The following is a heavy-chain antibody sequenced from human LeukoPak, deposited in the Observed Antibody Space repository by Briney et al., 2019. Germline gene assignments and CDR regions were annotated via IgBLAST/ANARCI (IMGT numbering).Heavy chain of an antibody. J-gene: IGHJ4*02. CDR2: ISGSGGNT. D-gene: IGHD2-15*01. CDR3: AIYCSGGSCFRN. Sequence: GGSLRLSCAASGFTFSTYAMTWVRHAPGKGLEWVSAISGSGGNTYYAVSVKGRFTISRDNAKNTLYLQMNSLRAEDTAVYYCAIYCSGGSCFRNWGQGTLVTVSS. V-gene: IGHV3-23*01. CDR1: GFTFSTYA.